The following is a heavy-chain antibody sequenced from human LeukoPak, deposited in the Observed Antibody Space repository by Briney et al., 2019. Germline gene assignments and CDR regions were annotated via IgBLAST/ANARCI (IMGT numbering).Heavy chain of an antibody. J-gene: IGHJ6*03. Sequence: ASVKVSCKASGYTFTGYYMHWVRQAPGQGLEWMGWINPNSGGTNYAQKFQGRVTMTRDTSISTAYMELSRLRSDDTAVYYCARGGDSSGYYYRPPGKNDYYMDVWGKGTTVTVSS. CDR2: INPNSGGT. V-gene: IGHV1-2*02. CDR1: GYTFTGYY. D-gene: IGHD3-22*01. CDR3: ARGGDSSGYYYRPPGKNDYYMDV.